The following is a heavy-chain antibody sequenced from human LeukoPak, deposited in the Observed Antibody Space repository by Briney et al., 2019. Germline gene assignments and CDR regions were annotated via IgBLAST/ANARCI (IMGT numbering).Heavy chain of an antibody. CDR2: INPSGGST. J-gene: IGHJ6*02. CDR1: GYTFTSCY. Sequence: VASVKVSCKASGYTFTSCYMHWVRQAPGQGLEWMGIINPSGGSTSYAQKFQGRVTMTRDTSTSTVYMELSSLRSEDTAVYYCARVEAAAALVYYGMDVWGQGTTVTVSS. D-gene: IGHD6-13*01. V-gene: IGHV1-46*01. CDR3: ARVEAAAALVYYGMDV.